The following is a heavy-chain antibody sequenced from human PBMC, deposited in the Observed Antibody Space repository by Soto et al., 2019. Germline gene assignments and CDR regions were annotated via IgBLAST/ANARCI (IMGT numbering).Heavy chain of an antibody. Sequence: PSETLSLTCVVSGYSFNSVHFWGWIRQPPGKGLQWIGSLSQNGGTYRNPSLRSRVTLSVDTSKNQFSLKLTSVTAADAAVYYSAAEKMQGDRFYGMDVWGQGSTVTVSS. D-gene: IGHD2-21*01. CDR1: GYSFNSVHF. CDR2: LSQNGGT. CDR3: AAEKMQGDRFYGMDV. V-gene: IGHV4-38-2*01. J-gene: IGHJ6*02.